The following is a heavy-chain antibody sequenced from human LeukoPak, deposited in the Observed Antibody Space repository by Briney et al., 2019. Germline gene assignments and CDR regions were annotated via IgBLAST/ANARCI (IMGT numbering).Heavy chain of an antibody. CDR1: GFTFSSSA. J-gene: IGHJ4*02. D-gene: IGHD2-2*02. CDR3: AKDSGGKYQLLYLVVDY. V-gene: IGHV3-23*01. Sequence: GGSLRLSCAASGFTFSSSAMSWVRQVPGKGLEWVSGISASGGSTSYADSVRGRFTISRDNSKNTLYLQMNNLRAEDTAVYYCAKDSGGKYQLLYLVVDYWGQGTLVTVSS. CDR2: ISASGGST.